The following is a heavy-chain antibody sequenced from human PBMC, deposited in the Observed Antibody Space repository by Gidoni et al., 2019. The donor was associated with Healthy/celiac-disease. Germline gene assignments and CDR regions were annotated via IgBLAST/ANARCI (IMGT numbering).Heavy chain of an antibody. CDR3: ARGWAPLWDYVWGSYRLHYFDY. CDR2: INHSGST. V-gene: IGHV4-34*01. CDR1: GGSFSGYY. Sequence: QVQLQQWGAGLLKPSETLSLTCAVYGGSFSGYYWSWIRQPPGKGLAWIGEINHSGSTNYKPSLKSRVTISVDTSKNQFSLKLSSVTAADTAVYYCARGWAPLWDYVWGSYRLHYFDYWGQGTLVTVSS. J-gene: IGHJ4*02. D-gene: IGHD3-16*02.